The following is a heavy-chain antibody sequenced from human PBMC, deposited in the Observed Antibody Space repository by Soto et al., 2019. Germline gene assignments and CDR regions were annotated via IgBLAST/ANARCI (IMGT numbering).Heavy chain of an antibody. CDR3: ARDLTVTRRSHGLAY. D-gene: IGHD4-4*01. Sequence: AAAKVASNAFGYPVHSYGIAWVRQAPGQGLEWMGWISVYNGNKNYAKKLKGRVTMTTDTSTRTAYMELMSLRSDETAVSSCARDLTVTRRSHGLAYWGQGTPVTFSS. V-gene: IGHV1-18*04. CDR2: ISVYNGNK. J-gene: IGHJ4*02. CDR1: GYPVHSYG.